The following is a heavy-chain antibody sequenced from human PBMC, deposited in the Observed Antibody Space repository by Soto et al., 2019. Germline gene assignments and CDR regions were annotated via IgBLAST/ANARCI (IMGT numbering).Heavy chain of an antibody. V-gene: IGHV3-23*01. D-gene: IGHD6-13*01. CDR3: AKETAAGTAVVSNFDY. J-gene: IGHJ4*02. Sequence: EVQLLESGGGLVQPGGSLRLSCAASGFTFSSYAMSWVRQAPGKGLEGVSAISGSGGSTYYADSVKGRFTISRDNSKNTLYLQMNSLRAEDTAVYYCAKETAAGTAVVSNFDYWGQGTLVTVSS. CDR1: GFTFSSYA. CDR2: ISGSGGST.